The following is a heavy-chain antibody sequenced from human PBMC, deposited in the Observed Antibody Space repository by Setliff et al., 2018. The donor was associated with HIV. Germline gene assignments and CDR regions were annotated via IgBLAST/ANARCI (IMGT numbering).Heavy chain of an antibody. Sequence: ASVKVSCKASGYTFAGYGIHWVRQAPGQGLEWVGWINIYTGDRTYADNFQYRVTMTADNSNNSVFLQMNGLRVDDTAVYYCARLRINDYWGQGTPVTVSS. CDR2: INIYTGDR. CDR3: ARLRINDY. CDR1: GYTFAGYG. V-gene: IGHV1-18*01. J-gene: IGHJ4*02.